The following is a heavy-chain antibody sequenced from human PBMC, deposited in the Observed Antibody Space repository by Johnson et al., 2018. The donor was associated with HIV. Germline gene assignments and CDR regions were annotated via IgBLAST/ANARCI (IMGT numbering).Heavy chain of an antibody. J-gene: IGHJ3*02. CDR1: GFTFSAYG. V-gene: IGHV3-30*03. Sequence: QVQLVESGGGVVQPGRSLRLSCAASGFTFSAYGIHWVRQAPGKGLEWVTFISYVGTNEYYADSVKGRFTIARDNSKNTLYLQMNSLTAEDTAVYYCATFYYDNRDYYELASFLTDASDIWGQGTMVTVSS. CDR2: ISYVGTNE. D-gene: IGHD3-22*01. CDR3: ATFYYDNRDYYELASFLTDASDI.